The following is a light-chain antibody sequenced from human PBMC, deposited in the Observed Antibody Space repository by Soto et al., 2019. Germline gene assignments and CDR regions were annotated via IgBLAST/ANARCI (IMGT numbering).Light chain of an antibody. V-gene: IGKV1-6*01. CDR2: AAS. CDR1: QVIGND. CDR3: LQFYNFSWT. J-gene: IGKJ1*01. Sequence: AIHMTQSPSSLSPSVGDRVTISCRASQVIGNDLAWYQQKPGKAPRLLIFAASNLQSGVPSRFSGSGSGTDFTLTISRLQPEDFATYYCLQFYNFSWTFGQGTKVDIK.